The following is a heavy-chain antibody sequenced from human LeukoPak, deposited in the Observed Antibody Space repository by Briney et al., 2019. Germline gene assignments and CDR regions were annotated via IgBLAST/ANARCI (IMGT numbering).Heavy chain of an antibody. V-gene: IGHV3-23*01. CDR2: ITESGAYT. CDR3: AKDFSGSWQFDP. CDR1: GFTFSSYA. Sequence: GGSLRLSCAASGFTFSSYAMSWVRQAPGKGLEWVSSITESGAYTYYADSVKGRFTISRDNSKNTLYLHMNGLKVEDTAVFYCAKDFSGSWQFDPWGQGTLATVSS. J-gene: IGHJ5*02. D-gene: IGHD6-13*01.